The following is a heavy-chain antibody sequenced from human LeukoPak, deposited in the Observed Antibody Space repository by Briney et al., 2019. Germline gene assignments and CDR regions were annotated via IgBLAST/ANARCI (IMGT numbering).Heavy chain of an antibody. CDR1: GGSISSFF. D-gene: IGHD3-9*01. CDR3: ARLAPGNYDILTGDPKVVFDY. J-gene: IGHJ4*02. Sequence: SETLSLTCTVSGGSISSFFWSWIRQPPGKGLEWIGYVHSSGSTKYNPSLKSRLIISVDMSKNQFSLKLRSVSVADTAVYYCARLAPGNYDILTGDPKVVFDYWGQGALVTVSS. V-gene: IGHV4-59*01. CDR2: VHSSGST.